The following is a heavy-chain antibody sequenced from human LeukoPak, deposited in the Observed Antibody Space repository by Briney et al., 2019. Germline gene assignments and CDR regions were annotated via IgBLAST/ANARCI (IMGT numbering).Heavy chain of an antibody. CDR2: ISGSGGST. J-gene: IGHJ6*02. D-gene: IGHD5-12*01. V-gene: IGHV3-23*01. CDR1: GLTFSSYA. Sequence: GGSLRLSCAASGLTFSSYAMSWVRQAPGKGLEWVSAISGSGGSTYYADSVKGRFTISRDNSKNTLYLQMNSLRAEDTAVYYCAKTLRGPRGYSGYDYYGMDVWGQGTTVTVSS. CDR3: AKTLRGPRGYSGYDYYGMDV.